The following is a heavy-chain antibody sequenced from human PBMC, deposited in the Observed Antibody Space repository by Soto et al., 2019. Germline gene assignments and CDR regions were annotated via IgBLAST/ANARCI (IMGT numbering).Heavy chain of an antibody. CDR3: AKVQLYYYDSSGYQDYFDY. D-gene: IGHD3-22*01. J-gene: IGHJ4*02. V-gene: IGHV3-30*18. CDR1: VFTFISYG. CDR2: ISYDGSNK. Sequence: GWSLRLSCASSVFTFISYGMHWVRQAPGKGLEWVAVISYDGSNKYYADSVKGRFTISRDNSKNTLYLQMNSLRAEDTAVYYCAKVQLYYYDSSGYQDYFDYWGQGTLVTVSS.